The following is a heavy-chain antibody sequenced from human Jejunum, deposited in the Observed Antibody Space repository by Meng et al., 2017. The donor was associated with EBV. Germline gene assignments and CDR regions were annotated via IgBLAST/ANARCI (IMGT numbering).Heavy chain of an antibody. CDR1: GYSFADYH. J-gene: IGHJ2*01. D-gene: IGHD3-22*01. CDR3: ARVYDSSGYWYFDL. V-gene: IGHV1-18*01. CDR2: ISTYRGDT. Sequence: QAQLVQSGAEVQKPGAAVKVSCEASGYSFADYHINWVRQVPGQGLEWMGWISTYRGDTNYAQKFQGRVTMTTDTSTTTAYMELRSLRSDDTAVYYCARVYDSSGYWYFDLWGRGTLLTVSS.